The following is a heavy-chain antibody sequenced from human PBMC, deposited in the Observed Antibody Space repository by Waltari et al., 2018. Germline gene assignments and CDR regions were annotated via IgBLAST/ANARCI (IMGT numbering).Heavy chain of an antibody. CDR1: GFTFSSDN. J-gene: IGHJ4*02. Sequence: EVQLVESGGGLVQPGGSLRLSCAASGFTFSSDNMNWVRQAPGKGLEWVSYISSSSSTIYYADSVKGRFTISRDNAKNSLYLQMNSLRAEDTAVYYCARVPAAGIGYWGQGTLVTVSS. D-gene: IGHD6-13*01. V-gene: IGHV3-48*04. CDR3: ARVPAAGIGY. CDR2: ISSSSSTI.